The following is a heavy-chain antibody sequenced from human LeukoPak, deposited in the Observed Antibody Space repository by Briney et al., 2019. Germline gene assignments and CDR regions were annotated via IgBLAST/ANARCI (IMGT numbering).Heavy chain of an antibody. CDR3: ARPMVRGIRKGSWFDP. J-gene: IGHJ5*02. CDR1: GGSISSYY. Sequence: SETLSLTCTVSGGSISSYYWSWIRQPPGKGLEWIGYIYYSGSTNYNPSLKSRVTISVDTSKNQFSLKLSSVTAADTAVYYCARPMVRGIRKGSWFDPWGQGTPVTVSS. V-gene: IGHV4-59*12. CDR2: IYYSGST. D-gene: IGHD3-10*01.